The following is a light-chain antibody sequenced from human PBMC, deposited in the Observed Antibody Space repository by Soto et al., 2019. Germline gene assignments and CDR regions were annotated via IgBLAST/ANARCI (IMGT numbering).Light chain of an antibody. CDR3: QQYDNLSLT. CDR1: QSLLYSSNNKNY. V-gene: IGKV4-1*01. J-gene: IGKJ4*01. Sequence: DIVMTQSPDSLAVSLGERATINCKSSQSLLYSSNNKNYLAWYQQKPGQPPKLLIYWASTRESGVPDRFSGSGSGTDFTLTISSLQPEDIATYYCQQYDNLSLTFGGGTTVDIK. CDR2: WAS.